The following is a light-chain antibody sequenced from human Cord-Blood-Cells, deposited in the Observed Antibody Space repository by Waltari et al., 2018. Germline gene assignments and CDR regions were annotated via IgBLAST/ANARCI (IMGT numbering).Light chain of an antibody. CDR2: GNS. V-gene: IGLV1-40*01. CDR3: QSYDSSLSGWV. Sequence: QSVLTQPPSVSGAPGPRVTISCPGSSSNIGAGYDVPWYQQLPGTAPKLLIYGNSKRPSGVPDRFSGSKSGTSASLAITGLQAEDEADYYCQSYDSSLSGWVFGGGTKLTVL. J-gene: IGLJ3*02. CDR1: SSNIGAGYD.